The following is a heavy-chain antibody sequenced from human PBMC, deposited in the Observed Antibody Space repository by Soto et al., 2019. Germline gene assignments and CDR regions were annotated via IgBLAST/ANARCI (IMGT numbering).Heavy chain of an antibody. CDR1: GFTFSSYW. Sequence: GGSLRLSCAASGFTFSSYWMSWVRQAPGKGLEWVANINQDGSEKNYVDSVKGRFTISRDNGKNSLYLQMNSLRAEDTAVYYCGRGGDGTGKFSYYYYMDVWGKGTTVTVSS. D-gene: IGHD3-10*01. CDR3: GRGGDGTGKFSYYYYMDV. CDR2: INQDGSEK. V-gene: IGHV3-7*01. J-gene: IGHJ6*03.